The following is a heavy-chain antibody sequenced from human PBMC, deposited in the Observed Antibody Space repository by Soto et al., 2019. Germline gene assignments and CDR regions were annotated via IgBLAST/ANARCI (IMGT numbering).Heavy chain of an antibody. CDR1: GFTVNRDA. CDR3: AKDYTVAADPSSVILFDY. J-gene: IGHJ4*02. CDR2: IIANGST. Sequence: WGALRLSCAASGFTVNRDARSWVRQARGKGLEWFSIIIANGSTFYADSVKGRFTISRDNSKNTVYLQMSILRVEDTAIYYCAKDYTVAADPSSVILFDYWGQGALVTVSS. V-gene: IGHV3-23*01. D-gene: IGHD2-15*01.